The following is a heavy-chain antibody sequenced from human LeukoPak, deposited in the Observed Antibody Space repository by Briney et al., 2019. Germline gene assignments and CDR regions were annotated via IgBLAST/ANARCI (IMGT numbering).Heavy chain of an antibody. Sequence: GESLKISCKVSGYRLISHWIGWVRPVPGKGLEWMGTIYPGDSDTRYSPSFQGQVTISVDKSISTAYLQWSSLKASDTAIYHCARRLVGTNPFDYWGQGTLVTVSS. CDR2: IYPGDSDT. CDR3: ARRLVGTNPFDY. CDR1: GYRLISHW. V-gene: IGHV5-51*01. J-gene: IGHJ4*02. D-gene: IGHD1-26*01.